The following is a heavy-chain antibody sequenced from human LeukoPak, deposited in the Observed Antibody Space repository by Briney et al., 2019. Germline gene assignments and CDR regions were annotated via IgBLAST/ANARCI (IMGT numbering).Heavy chain of an antibody. CDR2: ISAYNGNT. V-gene: IGHV1-18*04. D-gene: IGHD3-10*01. CDR3: ARDRPLLWFGELDLGRTYYYYGMDV. J-gene: IGHJ6*04. CDR1: GYTFISYG. Sequence: ASVKVSCKASGYTFISYGISWVRQAPGQGLEWMGWISAYNGNTNYAQKLQGRVTMTTDTSTSTAYMELRSLRSDDTAVYYCARDRPLLWFGELDLGRTYYYYGMDVWGKGTTVTVSS.